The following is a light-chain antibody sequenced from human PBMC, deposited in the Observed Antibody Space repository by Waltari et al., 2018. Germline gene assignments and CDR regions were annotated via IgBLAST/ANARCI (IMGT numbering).Light chain of an antibody. Sequence: QSAPTQPASVSGFLGQSITITCTGFSDAVGDRDYVSWYQQHPGNVPKLIIYDVTRLPAGLSRRFSASKSGDTASLTISGLQPEDEAYYFCSSCRAVSTLGVFGGGTKLTVL. V-gene: IGLV2-14*03. J-gene: IGLJ2*01. CDR1: SDAVGDRDY. CDR2: DVT. CDR3: SSCRAVSTLGV.